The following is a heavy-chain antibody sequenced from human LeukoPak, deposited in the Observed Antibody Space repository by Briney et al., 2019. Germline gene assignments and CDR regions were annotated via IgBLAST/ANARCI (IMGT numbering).Heavy chain of an antibody. CDR1: GFTFSNAW. CDR3: ARGRRGSSNYYYYMDV. Sequence: GGSLRLSCAASGFTFSNAWMSWVRQAPGKGLEWVSSISSSSSYIYYADSVKGRFTISRDNAKNSLYLQMNSLRAEDTAVYYCARGRRGSSNYYYYMDVWGKGTTVTVSS. V-gene: IGHV3-21*01. J-gene: IGHJ6*03. D-gene: IGHD1-26*01. CDR2: ISSSSSYI.